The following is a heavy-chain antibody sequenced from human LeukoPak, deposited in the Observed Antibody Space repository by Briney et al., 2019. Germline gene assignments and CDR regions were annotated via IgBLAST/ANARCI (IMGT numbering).Heavy chain of an antibody. CDR1: GFTFDDYA. J-gene: IGHJ4*02. CDR2: ISWDGGST. D-gene: IGHD6-13*01. V-gene: IGHV3-43D*03. Sequence: GGSLRLSCAASGFTFDDYAMHWVRQAPGKGLEWASLISWDGGSTYYADSVKGRFTISRDNSKNSLYLQMNSLRAEDTALYYCAKDNGYSSSWFIDYWGQGTLVTVSP. CDR3: AKDNGYSSSWFIDY.